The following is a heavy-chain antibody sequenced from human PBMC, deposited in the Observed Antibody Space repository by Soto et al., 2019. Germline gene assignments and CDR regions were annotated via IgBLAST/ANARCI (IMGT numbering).Heavy chain of an antibody. CDR2: IYWDDNP. J-gene: IGHJ4*02. D-gene: IGHD3-3*01. V-gene: IGHV2-5*02. Sequence: QITLKESGPPLVKPTQTLTLTCTFSGLSLITSGVAVGWIRQPPGKTLEWLALIYWDDNPRYSPSLKNRLTVTKYTSRNHVVLTITNMDPVDTGTYYCAHSDPSDDFWSGSPFHWGQGSHVSVSS. CDR3: AHSDPSDDFWSGSPFH. CDR1: GLSLITSGVA.